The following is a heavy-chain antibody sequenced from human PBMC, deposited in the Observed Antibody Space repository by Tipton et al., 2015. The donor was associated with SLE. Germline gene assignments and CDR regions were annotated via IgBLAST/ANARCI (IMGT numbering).Heavy chain of an antibody. CDR2: ISYSGST. V-gene: IGHV4-39*07. Sequence: TLSLTCTVSGGSISSGSYSWGWIRQPPGKGLEWIGHISYSGSTHYNSSLKSRVTMSLDASKNQFSLTVSSVTAADTAVYHCARDAYCSGGSCYGFDSWGPGTLVAVSS. CDR1: GGSISSGSYS. CDR3: ARDAYCSGGSCYGFDS. J-gene: IGHJ4*02. D-gene: IGHD2-15*01.